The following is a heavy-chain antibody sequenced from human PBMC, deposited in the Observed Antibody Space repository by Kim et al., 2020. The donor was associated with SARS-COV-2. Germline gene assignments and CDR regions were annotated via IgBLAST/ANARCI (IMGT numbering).Heavy chain of an antibody. J-gene: IGHJ4*02. Sequence: NYNPSLKSRVTISVDTSKNQFALKLSSVTAADTAVYYCARHRGYSYGYDYWGQGTLVTVS. CDR3: ARHRGYSYGYDY. D-gene: IGHD5-18*01. V-gene: IGHV4-59*08.